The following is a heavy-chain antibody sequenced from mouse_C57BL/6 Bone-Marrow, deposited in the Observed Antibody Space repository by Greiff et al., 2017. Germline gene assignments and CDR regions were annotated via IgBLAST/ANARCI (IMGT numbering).Heavy chain of an antibody. V-gene: IGHV1-69*01. CDR2: IDPSESYT. CDR1: GYTFTSYW. D-gene: IGHD4-1*01. CDR3: ARESNWDYFDY. J-gene: IGHJ2*01. Sequence: QVQLQQPGAELVMPGASVKLSCKASGYTFTSYWMHWVKQRPGQGLEWIGEIDPSESYTNYNQKFKGKSTLTVDKSSSTAYMQLSSLTSEDSAVYYCARESNWDYFDYWGQGTTLTVSS.